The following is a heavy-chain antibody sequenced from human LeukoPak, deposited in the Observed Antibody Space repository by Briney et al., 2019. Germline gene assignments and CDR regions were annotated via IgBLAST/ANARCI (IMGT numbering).Heavy chain of an antibody. CDR2: IRYDGSNK. CDR1: GFTFSSYG. CDR3: AKGLERESRLDS. Sequence: GGSLRLSCAASGFTFSSYGMHWVRQAPGKGLEWVAFIRYDGSNKYYADSVKGRFTISRDNSKNTLYLQMNSLRAEDTALYYCAKGLERESRLDSWGQGTLVTVSS. D-gene: IGHD1-1*01. V-gene: IGHV3-30*02. J-gene: IGHJ4*02.